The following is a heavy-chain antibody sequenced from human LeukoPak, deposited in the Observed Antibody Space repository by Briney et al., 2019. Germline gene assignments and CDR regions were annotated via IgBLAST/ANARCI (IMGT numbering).Heavy chain of an antibody. CDR3: ASPNPAYYYDSSGYYDGWFDP. CDR2: IYYSGST. Sequence: SETLSLTCTVSGGSISSSSYYWAWIRQPPGKGLEWIGSIYYSGSTYYNPSLKSRVTISVDTSKNQFSLKLSSVTAADTAVYYCASPNPAYYYDSSGYYDGWFDPWGQGTLVTVSS. V-gene: IGHV4-39*01. D-gene: IGHD3-22*01. J-gene: IGHJ5*02. CDR1: GGSISSSSYY.